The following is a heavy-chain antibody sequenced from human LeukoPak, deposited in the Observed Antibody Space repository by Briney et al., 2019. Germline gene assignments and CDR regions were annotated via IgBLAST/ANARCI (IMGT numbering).Heavy chain of an antibody. CDR1: GGCFSGYY. CDR3: ARLRSSWSGDY. D-gene: IGHD6-13*01. J-gene: IGHJ4*02. CDR2: INHSGST. V-gene: IGHV4-34*01. Sequence: SETLSLTCAVYGGCFSGYYWSWIRQPPGKGLEWIGEINHSGSTNYNPSLKSRVTISVDTSKNQFSLKLSSVTAADTAVYYCARLRSSWSGDYWGQGSLVTVSS.